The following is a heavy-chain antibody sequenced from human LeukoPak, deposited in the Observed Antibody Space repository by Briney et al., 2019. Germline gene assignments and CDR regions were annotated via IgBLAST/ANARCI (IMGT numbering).Heavy chain of an antibody. Sequence: GESLKISCQGIGYGFTSYWIGWVRQMPGKGMEWMGVIYPGDSRTRYNPSFQGQVTISVDRSISTAYLQWVSLKASDTAMYYCACRDLTSTWSYPWGQGTLVTVSS. D-gene: IGHD2-2*01. CDR3: ACRDLTSTWSYP. CDR2: IYPGDSRT. V-gene: IGHV5-51*01. CDR1: GYGFTSYW. J-gene: IGHJ5*02.